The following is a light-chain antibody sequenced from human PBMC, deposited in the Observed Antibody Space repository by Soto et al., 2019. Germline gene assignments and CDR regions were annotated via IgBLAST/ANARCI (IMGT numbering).Light chain of an antibody. J-gene: IGLJ3*02. CDR2: GNS. Sequence: QSVLTQPPSVSGAPGQRVTISCTGSSSNIGAGYDVHWYQQLPGTAPKVLIYGNSNRPSGVPDRFSGSKSVTSASLAITGLQAEDEADYYCQSYDSSLSGSWVFGGGTKLTVL. V-gene: IGLV1-40*01. CDR3: QSYDSSLSGSWV. CDR1: SSNIGAGYD.